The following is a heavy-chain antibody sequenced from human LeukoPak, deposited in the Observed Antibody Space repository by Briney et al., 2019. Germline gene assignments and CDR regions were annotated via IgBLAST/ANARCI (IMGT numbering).Heavy chain of an antibody. Sequence: GASVKVSCKASGGTFSSYAISWVRQAPGQGLEWMGGIIPIFGTANYAQKFQGRVTITADESTSTAYMELSSLRSEDTAVYYCAALPTRYCSSTSCRFDYWGQGTLVTVSS. CDR1: GGTFSSYA. CDR3: AALPTRYCSSTSCRFDY. J-gene: IGHJ4*02. D-gene: IGHD2-2*01. CDR2: IIPIFGTA. V-gene: IGHV1-69*13.